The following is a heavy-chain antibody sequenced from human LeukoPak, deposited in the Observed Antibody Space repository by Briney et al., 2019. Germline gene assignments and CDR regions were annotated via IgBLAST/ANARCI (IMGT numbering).Heavy chain of an antibody. D-gene: IGHD6-13*01. CDR2: IWYDGSNK. J-gene: IGHJ4*02. Sequence: QPGRSLRLSCAASGFTFSSYGMHWVRQAPGKGLEWVAVIWYDGSNKYYADSVKGRFTISRDNSKNMLYVEMNSLRAEDTAVYYCARDSDAAAGFDCWGQGTPVTVSS. CDR3: ARDSDAAAGFDC. CDR1: GFTFSSYG. V-gene: IGHV3-33*01.